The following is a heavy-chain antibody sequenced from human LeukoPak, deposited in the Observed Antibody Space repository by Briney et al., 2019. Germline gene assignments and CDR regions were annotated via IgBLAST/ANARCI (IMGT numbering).Heavy chain of an antibody. J-gene: IGHJ4*02. CDR1: GYTFSNYW. Sequence: GESLKISCKGSGYTFSNYWIGWVRQMSGKGLEWMGMIYPGDSKTKFSPPFQGQVTISVDTSVSSVYLQWSSLKASDTAMYYCVRPFYHYDSSGYHDYWGQGTLVTVSS. CDR2: IYPGDSKT. CDR3: VRPFYHYDSSGYHDY. V-gene: IGHV5-51*01. D-gene: IGHD3-22*01.